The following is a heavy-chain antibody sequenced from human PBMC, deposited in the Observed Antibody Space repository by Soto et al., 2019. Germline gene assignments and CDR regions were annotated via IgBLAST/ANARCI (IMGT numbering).Heavy chain of an antibody. Sequence: GGSLSLSCASSGFTFSTYTMNWVRQAPGKGLGWVSSINGRGNYIYYAESVKGRFTISRDNAKNSLYLQMDRLRAEDTALYYCVREDGKVGTNSAFDYWGLGALVTVSS. CDR1: GFTFSTYT. V-gene: IGHV3-21*01. CDR3: VREDGKVGTNSAFDY. J-gene: IGHJ4*02. CDR2: INGRGNYI. D-gene: IGHD1-26*01.